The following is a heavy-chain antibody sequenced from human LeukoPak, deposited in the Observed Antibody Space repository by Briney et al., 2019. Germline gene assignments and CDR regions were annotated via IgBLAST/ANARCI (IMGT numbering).Heavy chain of an antibody. J-gene: IGHJ4*02. Sequence: SETLSLTCTVSGGSVSSYYWSWIRQPPGKGLEWIGYIYYSGSTNYSPSLKSRVTISVDTSKNQFSLKLSSVTAADTAVYYCARQGYSAYEILDYWGQGTLVTVSS. V-gene: IGHV4-59*08. D-gene: IGHD5-12*01. CDR3: ARQGYSAYEILDY. CDR2: IYYSGST. CDR1: GGSVSSYY.